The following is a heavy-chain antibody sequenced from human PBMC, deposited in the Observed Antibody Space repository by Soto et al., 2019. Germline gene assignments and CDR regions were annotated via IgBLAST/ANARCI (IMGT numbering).Heavy chain of an antibody. CDR1: GGSISSGDYY. Sequence: PSETLSLTCTVSGGSISSGDYYWSWIRQPPGKGLEWIGYIYYSGSTYYNPSLKSRVTISVDTSKNQFSLKLSSVTAADTAVYYCARETPYDFWSGSYYYYGMDVWGQGTTVTV. D-gene: IGHD3-3*01. V-gene: IGHV4-30-4*01. CDR3: ARETPYDFWSGSYYYYGMDV. J-gene: IGHJ6*02. CDR2: IYYSGST.